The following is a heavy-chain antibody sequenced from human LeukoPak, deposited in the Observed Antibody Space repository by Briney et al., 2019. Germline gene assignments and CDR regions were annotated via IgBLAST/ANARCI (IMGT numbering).Heavy chain of an antibody. CDR2: IYHSGST. J-gene: IGHJ6*03. V-gene: IGHV4-38-2*02. CDR1: GYSISSGYY. CDR3: ARVCSSSSYYYYYMDV. Sequence: SETLSLTCTVSGYSISSGYYWGWIRQPPGKGLEWIGSIYHSGSTYYNPSLKSRVTISVDTSKNQFSLKLSSVTAADTAVYYCARVCSSSSYYYYYMDVWGKGTTVTISS. D-gene: IGHD6-6*01.